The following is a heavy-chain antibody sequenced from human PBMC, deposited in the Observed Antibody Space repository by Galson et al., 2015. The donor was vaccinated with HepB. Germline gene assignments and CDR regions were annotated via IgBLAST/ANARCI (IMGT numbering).Heavy chain of an antibody. D-gene: IGHD6-13*01. CDR3: ARDPERIAAAGSLDY. Sequence: SLRLSCAASGFTFSSYGMHWVRQAPGKGLEWVAVIWYDGSNKYYADSVKGRFTISRDNSKNTLYLQMNSLRAEDTAVYYCARDPERIAAAGSLDYWGQGTLVTVSS. CDR1: GFTFSSYG. CDR2: IWYDGSNK. V-gene: IGHV3-33*01. J-gene: IGHJ4*02.